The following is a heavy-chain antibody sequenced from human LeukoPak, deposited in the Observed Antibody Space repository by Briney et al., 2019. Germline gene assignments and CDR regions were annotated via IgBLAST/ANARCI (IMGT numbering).Heavy chain of an antibody. CDR2: IYTSGST. D-gene: IGHD4-11*01. CDR3: ARAKTNRYDYLYNWFDP. V-gene: IGHV4-61*02. Sequence: PSETLSLTCTVSGGSISSGSYYWSWIRQPAGKGLEWIGRIYTSGSTNYNPSLKSRVTISVDTSKNQFSLKVSSVTAADTAVYYCARAKTNRYDYLYNWFDPWGQGTLVTVSS. CDR1: GGSISSGSYY. J-gene: IGHJ5*02.